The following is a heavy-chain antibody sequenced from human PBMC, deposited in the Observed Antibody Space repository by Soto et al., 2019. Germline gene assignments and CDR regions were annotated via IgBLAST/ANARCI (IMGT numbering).Heavy chain of an antibody. J-gene: IGHJ4*02. D-gene: IGHD3-3*01. Sequence: PGGSLRLSXAASGYTFSDYYLSWIRQAPGKGLEWISYIDTSSTKIYYADSVRGRFTISRDNGKNSLFLEMNNLRVEDTAVYFCASHYDLWTGYLSPVDYWGRGTLVTVSS. CDR1: GYTFSDYY. V-gene: IGHV3-11*01. CDR3: ASHYDLWTGYLSPVDY. CDR2: IDTSSTKI.